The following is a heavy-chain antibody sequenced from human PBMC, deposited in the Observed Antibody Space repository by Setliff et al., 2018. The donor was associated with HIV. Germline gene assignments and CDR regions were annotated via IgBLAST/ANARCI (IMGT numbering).Heavy chain of an antibody. D-gene: IGHD3-10*01. CDR2: MNPNSGNT. CDR1: GYTFTSYD. V-gene: IGHV1-8*02. Sequence: ASVKVSCEASGYTFTSYDINWVRQATGQGLEWMGWMNPNSGNTGYAQKFQGRVTMTRNTSISTAYMELSSLRSEDTAVYYCARDDRGRVRGVGPFDPWGQGTQVTVSS. J-gene: IGHJ5*02. CDR3: ARDDRGRVRGVGPFDP.